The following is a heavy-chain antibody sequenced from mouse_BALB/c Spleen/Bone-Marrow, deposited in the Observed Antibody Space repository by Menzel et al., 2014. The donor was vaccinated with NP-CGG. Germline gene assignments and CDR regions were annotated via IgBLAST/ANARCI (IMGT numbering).Heavy chain of an antibody. D-gene: IGHD2-4*01. CDR1: GFTFTDYY. J-gene: IGHJ1*01. V-gene: IGHV7-3*02. CDR3: ARDINYDIYWYFDV. Sequence: EVHLVESGGGLAQPGGSLRLSCATSGFTFTDYYMSWARQPPGKALEWLGFSRNKANGYTTEYSSSVKGRFAISRDNSQSILYLQMNTLRAEDSATYYCARDINYDIYWYFDVWGAGTTVTVSS. CDR2: SRNKANGYTT.